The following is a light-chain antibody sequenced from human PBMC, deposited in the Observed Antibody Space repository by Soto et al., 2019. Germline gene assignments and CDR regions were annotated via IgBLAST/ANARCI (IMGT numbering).Light chain of an antibody. Sequence: QSALTQPASVSGSPGQSVTIPCTGTSSDVGSYNYVSWYQQHPGKAPKLMIFDVTNRPSGVSNRFSGSKSGNSASLTISGLQTDDEADYCCTSDTTINTWVFGGGTKVTVL. CDR1: SSDVGSYNY. CDR3: TSDTTINTWV. V-gene: IGLV2-14*03. J-gene: IGLJ3*02. CDR2: DVT.